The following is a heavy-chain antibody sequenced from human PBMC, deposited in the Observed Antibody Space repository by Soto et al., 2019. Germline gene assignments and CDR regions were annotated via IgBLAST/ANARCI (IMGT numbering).Heavy chain of an antibody. V-gene: IGHV4-34*01. CDR3: ARPSMTSGYLQPGFFDY. CDR1: GGSFSGYH. Sequence: SETLSLICAVYGGSFSGYHWSWIRQPPGKGLEWIGEINDSGSTEYNPSLKSRVTISVDTPKNQFSLRLTSVTAADTAVYYCARPSMTSGYLQPGFFDYWGQGTPATVYS. CDR2: INDSGST. D-gene: IGHD5-12*01. J-gene: IGHJ4*02.